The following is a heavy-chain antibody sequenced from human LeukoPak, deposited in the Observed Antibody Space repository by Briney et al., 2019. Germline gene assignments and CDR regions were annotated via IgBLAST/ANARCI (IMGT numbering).Heavy chain of an antibody. V-gene: IGHV3-33*01. CDR3: ARDDHTTTVGGSSKLPFDY. Sequence: QSGGSLRLSCAASGFTFSSYGMHWVRQAPGKGLEWVAVIWYDGSNKYYADSVKGRFTISRDNSKNTLYLQMNSLRAEDTAVYYCARDDHTTTVGGSSKLPFDYWGQGTLVTVSS. D-gene: IGHD3-10*01. CDR2: IWYDGSNK. CDR1: GFTFSSYG. J-gene: IGHJ4*02.